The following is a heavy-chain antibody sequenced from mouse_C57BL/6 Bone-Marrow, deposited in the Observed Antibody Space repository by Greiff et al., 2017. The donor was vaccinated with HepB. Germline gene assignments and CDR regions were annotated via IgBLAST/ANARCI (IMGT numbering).Heavy chain of an antibody. J-gene: IGHJ3*01. CDR2: IHPSDSDT. Sequence: VKLQQPGAELVKPGASVKVSCKASGYTFTSYWMHWVKQRPGQGLEWIGRIHPSDSDTNYNQKFKGKATLTVDKSSSTAYMQLSSLTSEDSAVYYCAMPHPDSSGYGFAYWGQGTLVTVSA. V-gene: IGHV1-74*01. CDR1: GYTFTSYW. CDR3: AMPHPDSSGYGFAY. D-gene: IGHD3-2*02.